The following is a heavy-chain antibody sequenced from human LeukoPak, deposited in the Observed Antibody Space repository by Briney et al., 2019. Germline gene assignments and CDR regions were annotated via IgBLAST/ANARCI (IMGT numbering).Heavy chain of an antibody. D-gene: IGHD3-9*01. CDR1: GFTFSSYS. Sequence: PGGSLRLSCAASGFTFSSYSMNWVRQAPGKGLEWVSYISSSSSTIYYADSVKGRFTISRDNAKNSLYLQMNSLRAEDMALYYCAKGGSRYFDWLLGYWGQGTLVTVSS. V-gene: IGHV3-48*04. CDR3: AKGGSRYFDWLLGY. J-gene: IGHJ4*02. CDR2: ISSSSSTI.